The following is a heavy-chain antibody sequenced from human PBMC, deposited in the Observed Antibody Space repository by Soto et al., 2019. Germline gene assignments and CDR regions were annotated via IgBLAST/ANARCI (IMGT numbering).Heavy chain of an antibody. D-gene: IGHD1-26*01. CDR3: ARVDAQWELPPWFDP. J-gene: IGHJ5*02. CDR2: ISYDGSNK. V-gene: IGHV3-30-3*01. CDR1: GFTFSSYA. Sequence: QVQLVESGGGVVQPGRSLRLSCAASGFTFSSYAIHWVRQAPGKGLEWGAVISYDGSNKYYADSVKGRFTISRDNSKNTLHLQMNSLRAEDTAVYYWARVDAQWELPPWFDPWGKGTMVPVPS.